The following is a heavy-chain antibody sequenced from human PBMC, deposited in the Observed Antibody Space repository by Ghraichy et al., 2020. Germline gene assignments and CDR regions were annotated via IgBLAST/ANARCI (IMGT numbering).Heavy chain of an antibody. CDR1: GGSFSGYY. V-gene: IGHV4-34*01. Sequence: LRLSCAVYGGSFSGYYWSWIRQPPGKGLEWIGEINHSGSTNYNPSLKSRVTISVDTSKNQFSLKLSSVTAADTAVYYCASHSSGWRPDYWGQGTLVTVSS. D-gene: IGHD6-19*01. CDR3: ASHSSGWRPDY. J-gene: IGHJ4*02. CDR2: INHSGST.